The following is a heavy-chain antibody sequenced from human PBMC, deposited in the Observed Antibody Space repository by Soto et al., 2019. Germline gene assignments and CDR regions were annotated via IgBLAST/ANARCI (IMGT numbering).Heavy chain of an antibody. Sequence: VQLVESGGGVVQPGRSLRLSCAASGFTFSSYGMHWVRQAPGKGLEWVSCISSTGSSIYYADSVKGRFTIARDNAKNSLSLQMSSLRADDTAVYYCARQDYGGNKLDYWGQGTLVTVSS. CDR3: ARQDYGGNKLDY. CDR1: GFTFSSYG. J-gene: IGHJ4*02. D-gene: IGHD4-17*01. CDR2: ISSTGSSI. V-gene: IGHV3-48*04.